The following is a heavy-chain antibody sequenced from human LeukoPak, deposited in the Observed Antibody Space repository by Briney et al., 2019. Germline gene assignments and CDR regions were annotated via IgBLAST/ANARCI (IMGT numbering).Heavy chain of an antibody. CDR1: GFTVSSNY. Sequence: GGSLRRSCAASGFTVSSNYMSWVRQAPGKGLEWVSVIYSGGSTYYADSVKGRFTISRDNSKNTLYLQMNSLRAEDTAVYYCARTDYADYWGQGTLVTVSS. CDR2: IYSGGST. CDR3: ARTDYADY. J-gene: IGHJ4*02. V-gene: IGHV3-53*01.